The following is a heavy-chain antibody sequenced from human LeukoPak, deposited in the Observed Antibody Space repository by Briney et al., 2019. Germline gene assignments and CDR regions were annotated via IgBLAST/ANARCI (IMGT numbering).Heavy chain of an antibody. J-gene: IGHJ4*02. V-gene: IGHV3-23*01. CDR3: AKDRVIVVVPNFDY. Sequence: PGGSLRLSCAASGFTFSSYAMSWVRQAPGKGLEWVSAISGSGGSTYYADSVKGRFTISRDNSRNTLYLQMNSLRAEDTAVYYCAKDRVIVVVPNFDYWGQGTLVNVSS. CDR2: ISGSGGST. D-gene: IGHD3-22*01. CDR1: GFTFSSYA.